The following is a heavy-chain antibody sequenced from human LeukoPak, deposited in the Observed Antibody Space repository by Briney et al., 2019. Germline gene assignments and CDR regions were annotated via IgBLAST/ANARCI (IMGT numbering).Heavy chain of an antibody. Sequence: GGSLRLSCAASEFTLSSFAMHWVRQAPGKGLEWVAIISGDGSNKYYADSVKGRFTIFRDNSKNTLYVQMNSLRADDTAVYYCAKDGHKGSTWSGAFDIWGQGTMVTVSS. D-gene: IGHD6-13*01. V-gene: IGHV3-30*18. CDR3: AKDGHKGSTWSGAFDI. J-gene: IGHJ3*02. CDR2: ISGDGSNK. CDR1: EFTLSSFA.